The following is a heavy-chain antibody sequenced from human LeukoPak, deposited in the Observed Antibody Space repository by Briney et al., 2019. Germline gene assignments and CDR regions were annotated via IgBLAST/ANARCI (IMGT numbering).Heavy chain of an antibody. Sequence: PSETLSLTCTVSGGSISSSSYYWGWIRQPPGKGLEWIGSIYYSGSTYYNPSLKSRVTISVDTSKNQFSLKLSSVTAADTAVYYCAGSWSPNWFDPWGQGTLVTVSS. V-gene: IGHV4-39*07. J-gene: IGHJ5*02. CDR3: AGSWSPNWFDP. CDR2: IYYSGST. CDR1: GGSISSSSYY. D-gene: IGHD2-15*01.